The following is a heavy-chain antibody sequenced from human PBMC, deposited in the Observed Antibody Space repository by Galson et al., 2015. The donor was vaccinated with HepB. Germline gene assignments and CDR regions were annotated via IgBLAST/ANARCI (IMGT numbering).Heavy chain of an antibody. CDR1: GAAIRNYY. CDR3: ARNPQGGGYYFRGMDV. D-gene: IGHD3-10*01. Sequence: SEPLSLTCSVPGAAIRNYYWSWVLQAPGKGLEALVYIDVSEHTKYNPSFKSPVTMSVYTSKDEIYLKLISVTAADKAGYYCARNPQGGGYYFRGMDVWGQGIRVSVSS. CDR2: IDVSEHT. V-gene: IGHV4-59*01. J-gene: IGHJ6*02.